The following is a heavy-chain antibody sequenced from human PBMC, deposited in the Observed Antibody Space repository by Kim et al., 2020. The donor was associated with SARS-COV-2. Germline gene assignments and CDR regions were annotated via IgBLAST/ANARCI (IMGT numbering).Heavy chain of an antibody. Sequence: GGSLRLSCAASGFTFSDHYMHWMRQAPGKGLEWISYISGSATYTNYAESVKGRFTISRDNAKNSLFLQMNSLRADDPAVYYCAREEKSSPKTFDYWGQGTLVTVSS. V-gene: IGHV3-11*05. CDR1: GFTFSDHY. D-gene: IGHD2-2*01. CDR2: ISGSATYT. J-gene: IGHJ4*02. CDR3: AREEKSSPKTFDY.